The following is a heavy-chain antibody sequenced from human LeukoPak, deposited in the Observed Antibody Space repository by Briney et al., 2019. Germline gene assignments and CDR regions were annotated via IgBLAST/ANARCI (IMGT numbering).Heavy chain of an antibody. J-gene: IGHJ4*02. Sequence: GSLRISCAASGFTFSTYWMTWVRQAPGKGLEWVANIKPSGTETYYGDPVKGRFTISRDNAKNLVYLQMSSLRAEDTAVYSCGRSGDEAGIDNWGQGTLVTVSS. V-gene: IGHV3-7*01. CDR2: IKPSGTET. D-gene: IGHD3-10*01. CDR1: GFTFSTYW. CDR3: GRSGDEAGIDN.